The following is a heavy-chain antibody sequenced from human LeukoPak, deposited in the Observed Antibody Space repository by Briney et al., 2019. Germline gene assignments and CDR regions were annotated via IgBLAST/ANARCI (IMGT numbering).Heavy chain of an antibody. Sequence: GGSLRLSCGASGFTFSAYAMTWVRHAPGKGLGWVSSIASDNKPRYSESGKGRFAISRDNSKNMLFLQLNSLRAEDTAVYYCARDLHDCVAMDVWGQGTTVTVSS. CDR2: IASDNKP. CDR3: ARDLHDCVAMDV. V-gene: IGHV3-23*01. CDR1: GFTFSAYA. J-gene: IGHJ6*02. D-gene: IGHD1-1*01.